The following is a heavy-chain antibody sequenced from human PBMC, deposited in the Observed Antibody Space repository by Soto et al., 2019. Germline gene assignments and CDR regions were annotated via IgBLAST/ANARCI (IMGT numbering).Heavy chain of an antibody. V-gene: IGHV1-8*01. CDR3: ARPATIYGYYYGMDV. Sequence: GASLKVCCKSPGDTFTSYDINWVRQATGQGLEWMGWMNPNSGNTGYAQKFQGRVTMTRNTSISTAYMELSSLRSEDTAVYYCARPATIYGYYYGMDVWGQGTTVTVS. CDR2: MNPNSGNT. J-gene: IGHJ6*02. D-gene: IGHD5-12*01. CDR1: GDTFTSYD.